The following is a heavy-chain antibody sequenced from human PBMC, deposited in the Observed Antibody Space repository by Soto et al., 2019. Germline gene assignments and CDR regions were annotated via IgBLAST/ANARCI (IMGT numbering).Heavy chain of an antibody. J-gene: IGHJ5*02. Sequence: QVQLVQAGAEVKKPGASVKVSCKASGDSVNSYGISWVRKAPGQGRAWMGWISAYNGNTKYAQKLQGRVTMTTDTSTSTAYMEQRSLRSHDTAVFYCARVKGSGWLNWFDPWGQGTPVTVSS. CDR1: GDSVNSYG. CDR2: ISAYNGNT. D-gene: IGHD6-19*01. CDR3: ARVKGSGWLNWFDP. V-gene: IGHV1-18*01.